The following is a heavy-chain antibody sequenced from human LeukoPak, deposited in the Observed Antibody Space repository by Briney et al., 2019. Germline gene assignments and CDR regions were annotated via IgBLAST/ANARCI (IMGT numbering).Heavy chain of an antibody. V-gene: IGHV4-28*01. CDR2: IYYSGSA. D-gene: IGHD6-19*01. Sequence: PSGTLSLTCTVSGYPITNNNWWGWIRQPPGKGLEWIGYIYYSGSAYYNASLKSRVTMSVDSSKNQFSLELSSVTAVDTAVYYCARNQAVAANRGAFDSGGQGQWSPLLQ. CDR1: GYPITNNNW. J-gene: IGHJ3*02. CDR3: ARNQAVAANRGAFDS.